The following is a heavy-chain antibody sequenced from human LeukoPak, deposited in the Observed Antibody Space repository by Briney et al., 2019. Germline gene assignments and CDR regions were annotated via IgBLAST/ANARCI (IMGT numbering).Heavy chain of an antibody. CDR1: GYSISSGYY. CDR3: ARVVVGYCSGGSCYWFDP. J-gene: IGHJ5*02. D-gene: IGHD2-15*01. CDR2: IYYSGST. Sequence: SETLSLTCTVSGYSISSGYYWGWIRQPPAKGLEWIGYIYYSGSTNYNPSLKSRVTISVDTSKNQFSLKLSSVTAADTAVYYCARVVVGYCSGGSCYWFDPWGQGTLVTVSS. V-gene: IGHV4-61*01.